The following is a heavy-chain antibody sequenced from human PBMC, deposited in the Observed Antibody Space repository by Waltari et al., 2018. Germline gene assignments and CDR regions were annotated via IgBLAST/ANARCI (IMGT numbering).Heavy chain of an antibody. CDR3: ARRGYSSSWFS. D-gene: IGHD6-13*01. J-gene: IGHJ5*02. Sequence: QLQLQESGPGLVKPSETLSLTCTVSGGSISSSSYYWGWIRQPPGKGLEWIGSIYYSGSTYYYPSLKSRVTISVDTSKNQFSLKLSSVTAADTAVYYCARRGYSSSWFSWGQGTLVTVSS. CDR2: IYYSGST. CDR1: GGSISSSSYY. V-gene: IGHV4-39*01.